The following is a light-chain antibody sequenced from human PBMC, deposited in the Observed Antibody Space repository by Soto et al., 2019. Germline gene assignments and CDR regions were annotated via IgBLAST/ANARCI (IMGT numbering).Light chain of an antibody. CDR3: QHYNSYSEA. Sequence: DIQLTQSPSTLSGCLGERVTLTGRASQTISSGLAWYQQKPGKAPKLLIYKASTLKSGVPSRFSGSGSGTEFTLTISSLQPDDFATYYCQHYNSYSEAFGQGTKVDI. J-gene: IGKJ1*01. CDR1: QTISSG. V-gene: IGKV1-5*03. CDR2: KAS.